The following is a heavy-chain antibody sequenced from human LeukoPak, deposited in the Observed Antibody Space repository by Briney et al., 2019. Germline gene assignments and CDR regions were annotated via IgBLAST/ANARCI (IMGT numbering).Heavy chain of an antibody. J-gene: IGHJ3*02. CDR2: IDQSGGRN. V-gene: IGHV3-7*05. CDR1: GFTFSRFW. Sequence: LSGGSLRLSCAASGFTFSRFWMNWVRQAPGRGLEWVANIDQSGGRNNYVDSVKGRFTISRDNAKNSLFLEMSSLRADDTAVYFCARDVEGGTFDIWGQGTTVTVSS. CDR3: ARDVEGGTFDI. D-gene: IGHD3-16*01.